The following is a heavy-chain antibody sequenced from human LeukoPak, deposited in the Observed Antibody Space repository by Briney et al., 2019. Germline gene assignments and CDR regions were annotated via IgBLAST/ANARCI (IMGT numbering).Heavy chain of an antibody. CDR3: ARESYDSSGYRYYYYGMDV. D-gene: IGHD3-22*01. CDR2: IYYSGST. V-gene: IGHV4-59*12. CDR1: GGSISSYY. J-gene: IGHJ6*02. Sequence: PSETLSLTCTVSGGSISSYYWSLIRQPPGKGLEWIGYIYYSGSTNYNPSLKSRVTISVDTSKNQFSLKLSSVTAADTAVYYCARESYDSSGYRYYYYGMDVWGQGTTVTVSS.